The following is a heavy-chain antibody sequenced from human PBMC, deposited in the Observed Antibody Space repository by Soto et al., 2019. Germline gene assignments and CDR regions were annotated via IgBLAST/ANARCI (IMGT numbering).Heavy chain of an antibody. CDR1: GFAFSSYA. Sequence: GGSLRLSCAASGFAFSSYAMHWVRRAPGKGLEWVAVISYDASNKYYADSVKGRFTISRDNSKKTMFLQMSSLRAEDTAVYYCAKGGLVWGQGTLVTVSS. J-gene: IGHJ4*02. CDR2: ISYDASNK. V-gene: IGHV3-30*04. D-gene: IGHD3-10*01. CDR3: AKGGLV.